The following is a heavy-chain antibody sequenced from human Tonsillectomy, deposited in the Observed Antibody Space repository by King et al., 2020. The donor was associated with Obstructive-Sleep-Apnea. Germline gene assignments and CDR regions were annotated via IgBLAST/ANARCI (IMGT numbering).Heavy chain of an antibody. CDR1: VFTLSTYS. CDR3: ARLVDDYGDYVNWFFDL. CDR2: ITSDSSTR. Sequence: EVQLVESGGGLVQPGGSLRLSCVASVFTLSTYSMNWVRQVPGKGLEWVAHITSDSSTRFYAYSVKGRFTISRDNAKNSLYLQMSSRRDEDAAVYYCARLVDDYGDYVNWFFDLWGRGTLVTVSS. D-gene: IGHD4-17*01. V-gene: IGHV3-48*02. J-gene: IGHJ2*01.